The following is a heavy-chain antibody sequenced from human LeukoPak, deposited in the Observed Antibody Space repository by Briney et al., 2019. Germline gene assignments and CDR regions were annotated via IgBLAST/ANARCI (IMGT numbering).Heavy chain of an antibody. Sequence: GGSLRLSCAASGFTFSSNWMHWVRQAPGKGLEWVSRINEDGSTTNYADSVKGRSTIFRDNAKNTLYLQMNSLRAEDTAVYYCVRDLGGRSGHWGQGTLVTVSS. CDR3: VRDLGGRSGH. V-gene: IGHV3-74*01. J-gene: IGHJ4*02. D-gene: IGHD1-26*01. CDR2: INEDGSTT. CDR1: GFTFSSNW.